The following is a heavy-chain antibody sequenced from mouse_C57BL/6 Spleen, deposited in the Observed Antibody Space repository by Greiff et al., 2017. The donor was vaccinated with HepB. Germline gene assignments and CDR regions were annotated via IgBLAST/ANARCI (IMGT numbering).Heavy chain of an antibody. V-gene: IGHV1-53*01. Sequence: QVQLQQPGTELVKPGASVKLSCKASGYTFTSYWMHWVKQRPGQGLEWIGNINPSNGGTNYNEKFKSKATLTADKSSSTAYMQLSSLTSEDSAVYYCAKFITTPQGWYFDVWGTGTTVTVSS. CDR1: GYTFTSYW. CDR2: INPSNGGT. J-gene: IGHJ1*03. D-gene: IGHD1-1*01. CDR3: AKFITTPQGWYFDV.